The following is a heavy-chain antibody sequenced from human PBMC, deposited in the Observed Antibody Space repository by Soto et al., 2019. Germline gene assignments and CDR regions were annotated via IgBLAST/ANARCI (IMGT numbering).Heavy chain of an antibody. CDR3: ARDLAYYDILTGYSLRYYGMDV. CDR1: GYTFTSYG. V-gene: IGHV1-18*01. Sequence: ASVKVSCKASGYTFTSYGISWVRRAPGEGLEWMGWISAYNGNTNYAQKLQGRVTMTTDTSTSTAYMELRSLRSDDTAVYYCARDLAYYDILTGYSLRYYGMDVWGQGTTVTVS. J-gene: IGHJ6*02. CDR2: ISAYNGNT. D-gene: IGHD3-9*01.